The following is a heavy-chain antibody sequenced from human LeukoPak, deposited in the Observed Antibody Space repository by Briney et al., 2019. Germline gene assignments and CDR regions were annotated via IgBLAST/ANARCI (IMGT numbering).Heavy chain of an antibody. CDR3: ARHHEPYSSSTAHYWYFDL. CDR2: IYYSGST. V-gene: IGHV4-31*03. D-gene: IGHD6-13*01. J-gene: IGHJ2*01. Sequence: PSQTLSLTCTVSGGSISSGGYYWSWIRQHPGKGLEWIGYIYYSGSTNYNPSLKSRVTISVDTSKNQFSLKLSSVTAADTAVYYCARHHEPYSSSTAHYWYFDLWGRGTLVTVSS. CDR1: GGSISSGGYY.